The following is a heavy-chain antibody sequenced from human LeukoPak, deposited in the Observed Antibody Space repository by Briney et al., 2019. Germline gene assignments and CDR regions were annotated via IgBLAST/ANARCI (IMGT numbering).Heavy chain of an antibody. D-gene: IGHD3-9*01. CDR1: GCTFTNYH. CDR2: ISAYTDNT. Sequence: GASVKVSCKASGCTFTNYHVTWVRQAPGQGLEWMGWISAYTDNTNYSQNLQGRVSMTTDPSTTTAYMELRSLRFDDTAVYYCAKYDLLTGDHDAFDIWGQGTMVTVSS. J-gene: IGHJ3*02. V-gene: IGHV1-18*01. CDR3: AKYDLLTGDHDAFDI.